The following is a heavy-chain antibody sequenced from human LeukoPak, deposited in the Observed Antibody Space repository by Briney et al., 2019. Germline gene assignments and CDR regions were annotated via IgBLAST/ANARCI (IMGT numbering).Heavy chain of an antibody. CDR3: ARGRRVPAATYWYFDL. Sequence: SETLSLTCTVSGGSISSYYWSWVRQPPGKGLEWIGYIYYSGSTNYNPSLKSRVTISVDTSKNQFSLKLSSVTAADTAVYYCARGRRVPAATYWYFDLWGRGTLVTVSS. D-gene: IGHD2-2*01. CDR2: IYYSGST. V-gene: IGHV4-59*01. J-gene: IGHJ2*01. CDR1: GGSISSYY.